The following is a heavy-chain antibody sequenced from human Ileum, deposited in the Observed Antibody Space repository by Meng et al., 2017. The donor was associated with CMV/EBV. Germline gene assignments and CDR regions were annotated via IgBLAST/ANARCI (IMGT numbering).Heavy chain of an antibody. V-gene: IGHV4-34*01. CDR2: IDHGGRT. CDR1: GGSFSDYF. D-gene: IGHD3-16*01. CDR3: AAAIYDSPDWFGP. J-gene: IGHJ5*02. Sequence: SETLSLTCAVSGGSFSDYFWSWIRQSPGKGLEWIGEIDHGGRTNYNPSLRSRVSISVDTTKNQFSLKVTSVTAADTAVYYCAAAIYDSPDWFGPWGQGTLVTGAS.